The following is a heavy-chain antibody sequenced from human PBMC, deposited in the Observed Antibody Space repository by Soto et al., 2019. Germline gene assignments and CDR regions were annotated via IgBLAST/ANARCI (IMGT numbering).Heavy chain of an antibody. V-gene: IGHV1-46*01. D-gene: IGHD2-2*01. J-gene: IGHJ6*02. CDR2: INPSGGST. Sequence: GASVKVSCKASGYTFTSYYMHWVRQAPGQGLEWMGIINPSGGSTSYAQKFQGRVTMTRDTSTSTVYMELSSLRSEDTAVYYCARYGRGIRGYCSSISRVGCGMDVWGQGTTVTVSS. CDR1: GYTFTSYY. CDR3: ARYGRGIRGYCSSISRVGCGMDV.